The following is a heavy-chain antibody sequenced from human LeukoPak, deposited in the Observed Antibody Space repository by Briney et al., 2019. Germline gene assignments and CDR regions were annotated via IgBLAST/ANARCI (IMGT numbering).Heavy chain of an antibody. CDR1: GFTFKDYG. CDR2: INWNGGGT. D-gene: IGHD1-26*01. CDR3: AKHMRATNTYSFFGLDV. Sequence: SLRLSCAATGFTFKDYGMHWVRQPPGKGLEWVSSINWNGGGTDYADSVKGRFTISRDNAKTSLYLQLSSLRPEDTTLYYCAKHMRATNTYSFFGLDVWGQGTTVTVSS. J-gene: IGHJ6*02. V-gene: IGHV3-9*01.